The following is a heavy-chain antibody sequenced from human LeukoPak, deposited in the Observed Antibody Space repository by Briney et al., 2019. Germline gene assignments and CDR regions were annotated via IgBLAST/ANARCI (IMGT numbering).Heavy chain of an antibody. CDR2: TSHDGSFK. CDR1: GFIFRNCA. J-gene: IGHJ4*02. CDR3: ARTKEMASISYFDS. V-gene: IGHV3-30*04. Sequence: GGSLRLSCAASGFIFRNCAIHWVRQAPGKGLEWVAITSHDGSFKSYGDSVKGRFTISRDNAKNSLYLQMNSLRAEDTAVYYCARTKEMASISYFDSWGQGTLVTVSS. D-gene: IGHD5-24*01.